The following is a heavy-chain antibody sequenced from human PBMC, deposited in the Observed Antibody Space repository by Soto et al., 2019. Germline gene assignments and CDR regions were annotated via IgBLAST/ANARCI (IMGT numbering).Heavy chain of an antibody. CDR2: IYYSGST. D-gene: IGHD3-3*01. CDR1: GGSISSYY. J-gene: IGHJ6*02. CDR3: ARVGIRFLEWSRPYYGMDV. Sequence: SETLSLTCTVSGGSISSYYWSWIRQPPGKGLEWIGYIYYSGSTNYNPSLKSRVTISVDTSKNQFSLKLSSVIAADTAVYYCARVGIRFLEWSRPYYGMDVWGQGTTVTVSS. V-gene: IGHV4-59*01.